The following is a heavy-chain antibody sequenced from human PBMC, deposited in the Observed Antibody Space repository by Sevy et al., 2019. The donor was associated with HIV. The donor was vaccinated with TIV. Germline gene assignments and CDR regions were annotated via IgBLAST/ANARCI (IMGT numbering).Heavy chain of an antibody. V-gene: IGHV3-73*01. Sequence: GGYLRLSCAASGFTFSDSAMFWVRQASGRGLEWVGRIRTKPNNYATALVASLKDRFTISRDDSKNTTYLQMNSLKAEDTAIYCRTCGYGRFDFWGQGALVTVSS. CDR3: TCGYGRFDF. D-gene: IGHD4-17*01. J-gene: IGHJ4*02. CDR2: IRTKPNNYAT. CDR1: GFTFSDSA.